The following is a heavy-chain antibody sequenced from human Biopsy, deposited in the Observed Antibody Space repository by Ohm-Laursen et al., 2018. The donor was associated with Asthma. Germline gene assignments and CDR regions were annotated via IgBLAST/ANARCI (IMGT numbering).Heavy chain of an antibody. V-gene: IGHV4-31*02. D-gene: IGHD5-18*01. CDR3: ARNLPGYTYGPFED. CDR2: IYYSGET. Sequence: SETLSLTCTVSGASITTSPSYWSWLRLLPGKGLEWIGCIYYSGETFFNPSLKNPLFMSLDSSKNQFSLKMTSVTVADMAVYFCARNLPGYTYGPFEDWGQGTLVTVSS. CDR1: GASITTSPSY. J-gene: IGHJ4*02.